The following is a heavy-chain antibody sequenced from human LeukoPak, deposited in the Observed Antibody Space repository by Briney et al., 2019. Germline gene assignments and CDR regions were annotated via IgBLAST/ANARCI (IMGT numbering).Heavy chain of an antibody. D-gene: IGHD3-22*01. Sequence: PGLSLRLSCAASRFTFSGSAMHWVRQASGKGLEWVGRIRRKANNYAPAYAAAVTGRFTISRDNSKNTAYLQMNSLKTEDTAVYYCTRPGDYYDSSGYLNWFDPWGQGTLVTVSS. V-gene: IGHV3-73*01. CDR2: IRRKANNYAP. CDR3: TRPGDYYDSSGYLNWFDP. CDR1: RFTFSGSA. J-gene: IGHJ5*02.